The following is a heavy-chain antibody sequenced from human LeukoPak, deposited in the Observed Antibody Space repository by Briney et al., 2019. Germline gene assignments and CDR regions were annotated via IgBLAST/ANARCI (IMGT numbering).Heavy chain of an antibody. V-gene: IGHV3-9*01. D-gene: IGHD6-13*01. J-gene: IGHJ4*02. CDR3: AKDKRQQLAPSGGFDY. CDR1: GFTFDDYA. Sequence: GRSLRLSCAASGFTFDDYAMHWVRQAPGKGLEWVSGISWNSGSIGYADSVKGRFTISRDNAKNSLYLQMNSLRAEDTALYYCAKDKRQQLAPSGGFDYWGQGTLVTVSS. CDR2: ISWNSGSI.